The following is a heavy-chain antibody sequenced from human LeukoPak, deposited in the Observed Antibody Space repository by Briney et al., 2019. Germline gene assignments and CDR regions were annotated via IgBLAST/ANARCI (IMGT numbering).Heavy chain of an antibody. D-gene: IGHD1-26*01. J-gene: IGHJ4*02. CDR3: TRGDSGSHDY. CDR1: GFTYGAYA. Sequence: GGSLRLSCTGSGFTYGAYAMSWFRQAPGKGLEWVGFIRGKAYGGTIEYAASVKDRFTTSRDDSKRIAYLQMDSLKTEDTAVYYCTRGDSGSHDYWGQGTLVTVSS. V-gene: IGHV3-49*03. CDR2: IRGKAYGGTI.